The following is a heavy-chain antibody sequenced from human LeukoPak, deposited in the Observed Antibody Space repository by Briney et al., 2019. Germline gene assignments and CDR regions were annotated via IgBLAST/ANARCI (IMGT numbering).Heavy chain of an antibody. J-gene: IGHJ6*02. Sequence: ASVKVSCKASGYTFTGYYMHWVRQAPGQGLEWMGWINPNSGGTNYAQKLQGRVTMTTDTSTSTAYMELRSLRSDDTAVYYCARDAPVLGYCSGGSCYDFYGMDVWGQGTTVTVSS. CDR1: GYTFTGYY. D-gene: IGHD2-15*01. CDR3: ARDAPVLGYCSGGSCYDFYGMDV. V-gene: IGHV1-2*02. CDR2: INPNSGGT.